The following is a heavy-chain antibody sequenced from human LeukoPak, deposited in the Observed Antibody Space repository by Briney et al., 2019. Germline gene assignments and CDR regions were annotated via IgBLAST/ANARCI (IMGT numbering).Heavy chain of an antibody. V-gene: IGHV3-7*01. CDR1: GFTFSSYW. Sequence: GGSLRLSCAASGFTFSSYWMSWVRQAPGKGLEWVANIKQDGSEKYYVDSVKGRFTISRDNAKNSLYLQMNSLIPEDTAVYYCARQYISGQWYFDYWGQGTLVTVSS. CDR2: IKQDGSEK. J-gene: IGHJ4*02. CDR3: ARQYISGQWYFDY. D-gene: IGHD5-18*01.